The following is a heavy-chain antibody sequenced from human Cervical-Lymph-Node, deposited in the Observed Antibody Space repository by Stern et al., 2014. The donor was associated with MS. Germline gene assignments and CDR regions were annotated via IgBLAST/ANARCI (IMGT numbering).Heavy chain of an antibody. CDR3: ARWGVVVVPAAIDYYYGMDV. CDR1: GGSISSYY. Sequence: VQLVESGPGLVKPSETLSLTCTVSGGSISSYYWSWIRQPPGKGLAWIGDIYYSGSTNYNPSLKSRVTISVDTSKNQFSLKLSSVTAADTAVYYCARWGVVVVPAAIDYYYGMDVWGQGTTVTVSS. D-gene: IGHD2-2*01. CDR2: IYYSGST. J-gene: IGHJ6*02. V-gene: IGHV4-59*01.